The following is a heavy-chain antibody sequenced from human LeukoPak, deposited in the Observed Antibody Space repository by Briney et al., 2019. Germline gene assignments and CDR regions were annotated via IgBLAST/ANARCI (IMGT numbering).Heavy chain of an antibody. Sequence: GGSLRLSCAASGFTFSSYWMHWVRQAPGKGLVWVSAISGSGGSTYYADSVKGRFTISRDNAKNSLYLQMNSLRADDTAVYFCARAVAGCFDYWGQGLLVTVSS. CDR3: ARAVAGCFDY. CDR1: GFTFSSYW. J-gene: IGHJ4*02. D-gene: IGHD6-19*01. V-gene: IGHV3-21*06. CDR2: ISGSGGST.